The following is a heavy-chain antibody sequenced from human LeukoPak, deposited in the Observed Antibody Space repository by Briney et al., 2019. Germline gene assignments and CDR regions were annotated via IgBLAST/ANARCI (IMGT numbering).Heavy chain of an antibody. CDR2: IKQDGSEK. D-gene: IGHD1-1*01. J-gene: IGHJ3*02. Sequence: GGSLRLSCAASGFTFSSYWMSWVRQAPGKGLEWVANIKQDGSEKYYVDSVKGRFTISRDNAKNSLYLQMNSLRAEDAAVYCCARSPRYNWNDVSAFDIWGQGTMVTVSS. CDR3: ARSPRYNWNDVSAFDI. CDR1: GFTFSSYW. V-gene: IGHV3-7*01.